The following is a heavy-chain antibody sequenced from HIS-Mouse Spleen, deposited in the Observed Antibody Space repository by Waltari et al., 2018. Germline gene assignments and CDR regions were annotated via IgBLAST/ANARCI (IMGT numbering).Heavy chain of an antibody. CDR3: ARGHDYSNYFDY. V-gene: IGHV1-8*01. J-gene: IGHJ4*02. CDR1: GYTFPSYD. Sequence: QVQLVQSGAEVKKPGASGKVSCKASGYTFPSYDINWVRQANGQGLEWMGWMNPNSGNTGYAQKFQGRVTMTRNTSISTAYMELSSLRSEDTAVYYCARGHDYSNYFDYWGQGTLVTVSS. D-gene: IGHD4-4*01. CDR2: MNPNSGNT.